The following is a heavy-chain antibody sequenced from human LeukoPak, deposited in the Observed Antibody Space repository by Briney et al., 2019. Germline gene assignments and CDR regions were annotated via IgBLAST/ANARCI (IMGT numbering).Heavy chain of an antibody. CDR1: GFTFSSYW. J-gene: IGHJ4*02. D-gene: IGHD6-19*01. V-gene: IGHV3-74*01. Sequence: GGSLRLSCAASGFTFSSYWMHWVRQAPGKGLVWVSHINSDGSSTSYADSVKGRFTISRDNAKNTLYLQMNSLRAEDTAVYYCARGSVAGTGYFDYWGQGTLVTVSS. CDR2: INSDGSST. CDR3: ARGSVAGTGYFDY.